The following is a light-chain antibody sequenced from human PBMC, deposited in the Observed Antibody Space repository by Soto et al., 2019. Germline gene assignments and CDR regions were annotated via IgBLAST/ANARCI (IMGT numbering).Light chain of an antibody. V-gene: IGKV1-5*01. CDR3: QQYSNYPWT. CDR1: QSINAW. CDR2: DVS. Sequence: DIQMTQSPPTLSASVGDRVTITCRASQSINAWLAWYQQKPGKAPHLLIYDVSSLESGVPSRFSGSGSGTEFTLTISSLQPDDFATYYCQQYSNYPWTFGQGTKVDIK. J-gene: IGKJ1*01.